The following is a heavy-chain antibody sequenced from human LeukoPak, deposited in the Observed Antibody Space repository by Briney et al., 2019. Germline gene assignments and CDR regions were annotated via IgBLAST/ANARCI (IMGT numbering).Heavy chain of an antibody. J-gene: IGHJ4*02. CDR2: INHSGST. CDR1: GGSFSGYY. V-gene: IGHV4-34*01. D-gene: IGHD3-22*01. CDR3: ASDSHYDSSGYYYD. Sequence: PSETLSLTCAVYGGSFSGYYWSWIRQPPGKGLEWIGEINHSGSTNYNPSLKSRVTISVDTSKNQFSLKLSSVTAADTAVYYCASDSHYDSSGYYYDWGQGTLVTVSS.